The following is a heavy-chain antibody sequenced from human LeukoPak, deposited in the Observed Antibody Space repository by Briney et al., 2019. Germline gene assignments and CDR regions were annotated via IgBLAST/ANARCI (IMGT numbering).Heavy chain of an antibody. CDR3: ARDGLVGDGYNFRGPHAFDI. CDR1: GYKFTSYS. D-gene: IGHD5-24*01. V-gene: IGHV1-18*01. Sequence: ASVKVSCKASGYKFTSYSISWVRQAPGQGLEWMGWISAYNGNTDYAQKLQGRVTMTTDTSTSTAYMELRSLRSDDTAVYYCARDGLVGDGYNFRGPHAFDIWGQGTMVTVSS. J-gene: IGHJ3*02. CDR2: ISAYNGNT.